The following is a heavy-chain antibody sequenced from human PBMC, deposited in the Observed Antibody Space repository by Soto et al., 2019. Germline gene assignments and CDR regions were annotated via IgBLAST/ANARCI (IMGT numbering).Heavy chain of an antibody. CDR2: INPNSGGT. D-gene: IGHD3-3*01. Sequence: GASVKVSCKASGYTFTGYYMHWVRQAPGQGLEWMGWINPNSGGTNYAQKFQGRVTMTRDTSISTAYMELSRLRSDDTAVYYCARDHYDFWSGYFYWGQGTLVTAPQ. V-gene: IGHV1-2*02. CDR1: GYTFTGYY. J-gene: IGHJ4*02. CDR3: ARDHYDFWSGYFY.